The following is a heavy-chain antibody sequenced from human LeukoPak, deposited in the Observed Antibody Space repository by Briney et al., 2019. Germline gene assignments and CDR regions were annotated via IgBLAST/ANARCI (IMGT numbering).Heavy chain of an antibody. D-gene: IGHD3-22*01. CDR2: ISGDGGST. CDR3: AKVHYYDSSGSIFDY. Sequence: GGSLRLSCAASGFTFDDYAMHWVRQAPGKGLEWVALISGDGGSTYYADSVKGRFTISRDNSKNSLYLQMNGLRTEDTALYYCAKVHYYDSSGSIFDYWGQGTLVTVSS. CDR1: GFTFDDYA. J-gene: IGHJ4*02. V-gene: IGHV3-43*02.